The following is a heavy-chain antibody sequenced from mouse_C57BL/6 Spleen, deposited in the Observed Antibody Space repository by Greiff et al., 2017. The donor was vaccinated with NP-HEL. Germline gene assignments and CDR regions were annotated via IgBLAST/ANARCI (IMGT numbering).Heavy chain of an antibody. CDR2: IYPGDGDT. Sequence: QESGPELVKPGASVKISCKASGYAFSSSWMNWVKQRPGKGLEWIGRIYPGDGDTNYNGKFKGKATLTADKSSSTAYMQLSSLTSDDSAVYFCARGGYLYAMDYWGQGTSVTVSS. CDR3: ARGGYLYAMDY. V-gene: IGHV1-82*01. D-gene: IGHD2-2*01. J-gene: IGHJ4*01. CDR1: GYAFSSSW.